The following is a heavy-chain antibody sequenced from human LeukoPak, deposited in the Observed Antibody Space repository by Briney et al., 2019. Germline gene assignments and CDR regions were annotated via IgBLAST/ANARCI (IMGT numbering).Heavy chain of an antibody. CDR3: TRESGSYHGNDY. CDR2: INPNNGAT. D-gene: IGHD1-26*01. CDR1: EYIFTGYY. J-gene: IGHJ4*02. V-gene: IGHV1-2*06. Sequence: ASVKVSCKASEYIFTGYYMHWVRQGPGQGLEWMGRINPNNGATNYAQKFQGRVTITGDTSINTAYMELSSLRSDDTAVYYCTRESGSYHGNDYWGQGTLVTVSS.